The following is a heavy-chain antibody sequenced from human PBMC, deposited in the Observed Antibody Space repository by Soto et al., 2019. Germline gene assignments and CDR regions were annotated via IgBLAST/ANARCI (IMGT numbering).Heavy chain of an antibody. CDR3: ARHDWSRFYGMDV. Sequence: SETLSLTCTVSGHSISTSSYYWGWFRQSPGKGLEWIGSLHYSGTTYYNPTLKSRVTISVDASRNQFSLRAYSVTAADTAVYYCARHDWSRFYGMDVWGQGTTVTVS. CDR1: GHSISTSSYY. V-gene: IGHV4-39*01. D-gene: IGHD2-2*01. J-gene: IGHJ6*02. CDR2: LHYSGTT.